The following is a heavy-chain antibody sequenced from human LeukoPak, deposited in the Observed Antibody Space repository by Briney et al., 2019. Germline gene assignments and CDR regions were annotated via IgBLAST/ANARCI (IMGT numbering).Heavy chain of an antibody. CDR3: ARDSFPYTADGFS. V-gene: IGHV1-69*13. CDR1: GGTFSSYA. D-gene: IGHD3-16*01. J-gene: IGHJ5*02. Sequence: SVKVSCKASGGTFSSYAISWVRQAPGQGLEWMGGIIPIFGTANYAQKFQGRVTITADESTSTAYTELSSLRSEDTAVYYCARDSFPYTADGFSWGQGTLVAVSS. CDR2: IIPIFGTA.